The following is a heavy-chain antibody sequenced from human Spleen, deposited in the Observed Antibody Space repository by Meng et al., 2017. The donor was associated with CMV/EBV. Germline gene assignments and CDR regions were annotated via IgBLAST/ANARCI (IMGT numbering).Heavy chain of an antibody. CDR1: GFTFSSYG. CDR2: IYAAGFSA. CDR3: AKVSSGSYYLYYYYGMDV. Sequence: GESLKISCAGSGFTFSSYGLGWVRQAPGKGLEWVSIIYAAGFSARYADSVKGRFTISRNNSGSTFHLQMNSLRAEDTAVYYCAKVSSGSYYLYYYYGMDVWGQGTTVTVSS. V-gene: IGHV3-23*03. D-gene: IGHD1-26*01. J-gene: IGHJ6*02.